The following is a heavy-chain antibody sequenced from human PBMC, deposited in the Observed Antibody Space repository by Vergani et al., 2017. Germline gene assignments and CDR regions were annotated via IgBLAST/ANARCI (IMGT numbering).Heavy chain of an antibody. CDR1: GFTVSSNY. CDR3: ASLTGTTLLFDY. J-gene: IGHJ4*02. V-gene: IGHV3-66*01. Sequence: EVQLVESGGGLVQPGGSLRLSCAASGFTVSSNYMSWVRQAPGKGLEWVSVIYSGGSTCYADSVKGRFTISRDNSKNTLYLQMNSLRAEDTAVYYCASLTGTTLLFDYWGQGTLVTVSS. CDR2: IYSGGST. D-gene: IGHD1-7*01.